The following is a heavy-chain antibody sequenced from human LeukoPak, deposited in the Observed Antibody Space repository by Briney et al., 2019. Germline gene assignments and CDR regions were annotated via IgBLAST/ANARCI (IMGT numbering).Heavy chain of an antibody. J-gene: IGHJ5*02. CDR2: INHSGST. CDR1: GGSFSGYY. V-gene: IGHV4-34*01. CDR3: ASGMELLWFGELLHWFDP. D-gene: IGHD3-10*01. Sequence: KPSETLSLTCAVYGGSFSGYYWSWIRQPPGKGLEWIGEINHSGSTNYNPSLKSRVTISVDTSKNQFSLKLSSVTAADTAVYYCASGMELLWFGELLHWFDPWGQGTLVTVSS.